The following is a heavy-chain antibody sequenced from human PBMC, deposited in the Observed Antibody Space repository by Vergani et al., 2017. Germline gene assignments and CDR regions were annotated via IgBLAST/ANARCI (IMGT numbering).Heavy chain of an antibody. D-gene: IGHD2/OR15-2a*01. V-gene: IGHV3-48*01. CDR2: VSTGTKSQ. Sequence: VESGGGLVQPGGSLRLSCVVSGFDFSSYIMNWVRQAPGKGLEWVSFVSTGTKSQSYAESVKGRFTISRDSAKNSLYLQMDSLRAEDTAVYYCAREYSSTSGRAFDFWGQGTKVTVCS. J-gene: IGHJ3*01. CDR3: AREYSSTSGRAFDF. CDR1: GFDFSSYI.